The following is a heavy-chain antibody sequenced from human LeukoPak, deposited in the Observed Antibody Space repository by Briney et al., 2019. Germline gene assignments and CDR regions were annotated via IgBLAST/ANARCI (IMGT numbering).Heavy chain of an antibody. V-gene: IGHV3-23*01. CDR1: GFTFSSSG. CDR3: AKDDYGDYPDY. CDR2: ISASGDNT. Sequence: GGTLRLSCAASGFTFSSSGMSWVRQAPGKGLEWVSTISASGDNTYYADSVKGRFTISRDNSKKKLYLQMNSLRAEDTAVYYCAKDDYGDYPDYWGQGTLVTVSS. D-gene: IGHD4-17*01. J-gene: IGHJ4*02.